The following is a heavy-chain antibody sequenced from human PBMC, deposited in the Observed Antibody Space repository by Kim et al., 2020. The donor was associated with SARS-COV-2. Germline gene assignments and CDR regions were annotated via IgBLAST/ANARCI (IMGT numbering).Heavy chain of an antibody. Sequence: ETSYVDSVKGRFTISRDNSKNSVYLQMTSLRVEDTAIYYCARIRPGTYLDYWGQGTLVTVSS. D-gene: IGHD1-26*01. CDR3: ARIRPGTYLDY. CDR2: ET. V-gene: IGHV3-7*04. J-gene: IGHJ4*02.